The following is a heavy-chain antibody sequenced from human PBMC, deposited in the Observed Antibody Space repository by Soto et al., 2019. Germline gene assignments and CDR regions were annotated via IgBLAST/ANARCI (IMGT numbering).Heavy chain of an antibody. J-gene: IGHJ4*01. CDR1: GGSFSDYY. CDR2: IIHSGST. CDR3: ARGRSHFGVVIPIYDY. D-gene: IGHD3-3*01. V-gene: IGHV4-34*01. Sequence: SETLSLTCGVYGGSFSDYYWSWIRQPPGKGLEWIGEIIHSGSTNSNPSLKSRVTISVDTSKNQFSLKLSSVTAADTAVYYCARGRSHFGVVIPIYDYWGHGALVTVSS.